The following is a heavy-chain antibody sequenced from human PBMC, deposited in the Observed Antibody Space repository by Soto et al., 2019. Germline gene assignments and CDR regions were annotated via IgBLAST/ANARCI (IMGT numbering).Heavy chain of an antibody. V-gene: IGHV1-69*13. CDR1: GGTFSRHS. D-gene: IGHD6-13*01. Sequence: SVEVSCKSSGGTFSRHSINWVLQAPGQGLEWMGGIIPLFGTTNYAQKFKGRLTITADESTNTTYMELSSLKSEDAAVYYCARASIHGSSWYFWFDPWGQGTLVTVSS. CDR2: IIPLFGTT. CDR3: ARASIHGSSWYFWFDP. J-gene: IGHJ5*02.